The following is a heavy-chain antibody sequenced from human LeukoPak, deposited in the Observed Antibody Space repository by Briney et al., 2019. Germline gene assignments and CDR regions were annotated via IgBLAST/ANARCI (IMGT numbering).Heavy chain of an antibody. Sequence: SETLSLTCTVSGGSISSSSYYWGWIRQPPGKGLEWIGSIDYSGSTYYNPSLKSRVTIAVDTSKNQFSLKLSSVTAADTAVYYCARDRKGYFDWLLFYFDYWGQGTLVTVSS. V-gene: IGHV4-39*07. J-gene: IGHJ4*02. CDR1: GGSISSSSYY. CDR2: IDYSGST. CDR3: ARDRKGYFDWLLFYFDY. D-gene: IGHD3-9*01.